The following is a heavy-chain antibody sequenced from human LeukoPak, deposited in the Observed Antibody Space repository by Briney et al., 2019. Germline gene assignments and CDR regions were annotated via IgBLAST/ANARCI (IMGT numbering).Heavy chain of an antibody. CDR2: INPNSGGT. J-gene: IGHJ5*02. Sequence: ASVKVSCKASGYTFTGYYMHWVRQSPGQGLEWMGWINPNSGGTNYAQKFQGRVTITRDRSMSTAYMELSSLRSEDTAMYYCARSGYCSGGSCYHNWFDPWGQGTLVTVSS. D-gene: IGHD2-15*01. CDR1: GYTFTGYY. CDR3: ARSGYCSGGSCYHNWFDP. V-gene: IGHV1-2*02.